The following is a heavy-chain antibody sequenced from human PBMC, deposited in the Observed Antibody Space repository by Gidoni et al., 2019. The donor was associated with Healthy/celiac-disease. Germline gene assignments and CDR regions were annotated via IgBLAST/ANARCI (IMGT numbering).Heavy chain of an antibody. J-gene: IGHJ6*03. CDR3: ARAPSDRFGVQGAARYYYYYMDV. CDR1: GFTFSDYY. Sequence: QVQLVESGGGLVKPGGSLRLSCAASGFTFSDYYMSSIRQAPGKGLEWVSYISISSSYTNYADSVKGRFTISRDNAKNSLYLQMNSLRAEDTAVYYCARAPSDRFGVQGAARYYYYYMDVWGKGTTVTVSS. D-gene: IGHD6-6*01. V-gene: IGHV3-11*06. CDR2: ISISSSYT.